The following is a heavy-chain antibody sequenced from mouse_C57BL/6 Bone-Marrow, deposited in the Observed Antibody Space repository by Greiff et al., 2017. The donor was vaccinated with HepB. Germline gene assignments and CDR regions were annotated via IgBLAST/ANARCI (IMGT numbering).Heavy chain of an antibody. V-gene: IGHV1-72*01. CDR2: IDPNSGGT. CDR1: GYTFTSYW. Sequence: QLQQPGAELVKPGASVKLSCKASGYTFTSYWMHWVKQRPGRGLEWNGRIDPNSGGTKYNEKFKSKATLTVDKPSSTAYMQLSSLTSEDSAVYYCARWGTTVVATNWYFDVWGTGTTVTVSS. J-gene: IGHJ1*03. CDR3: ARWGTTVVATNWYFDV. D-gene: IGHD1-1*01.